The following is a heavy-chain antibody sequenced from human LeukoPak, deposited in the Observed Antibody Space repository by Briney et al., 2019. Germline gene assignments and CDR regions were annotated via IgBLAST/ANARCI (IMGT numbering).Heavy chain of an antibody. D-gene: IGHD2-15*01. CDR1: GGSISSSSYY. Sequence: PSETLSLTCTVSGGSISSSSYYWGWIRQPPGKGLEWIGSIYHSGSTYYNPSLKSRVTISVDTSKNQFSLNLSSVTAADTAVYYCARGVAGSSKFHFSYYFDYWGQGTLVTVSS. CDR3: ARGVAGSSKFHFSYYFDY. V-gene: IGHV4-39*07. CDR2: IYHSGST. J-gene: IGHJ4*02.